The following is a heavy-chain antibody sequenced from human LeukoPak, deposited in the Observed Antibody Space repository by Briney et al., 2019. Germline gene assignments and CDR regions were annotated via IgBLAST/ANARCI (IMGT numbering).Heavy chain of an antibody. CDR2: ISYDGSNK. CDR3: ARGPWRGILSGIVGATKRNAFDI. CDR1: GFTFSSYA. J-gene: IGHJ3*02. D-gene: IGHD1-26*01. Sequence: GRSLRLSCAASGFTFSSYAMHWVRQAPGKGLEWVAVISYDGSNKYYADSVKGRFTISRDNSKNTLYLQMNSLRAEDTAVYYCARGPWRGILSGIVGATKRNAFDIWGQGTMVTVSS. V-gene: IGHV3-30*04.